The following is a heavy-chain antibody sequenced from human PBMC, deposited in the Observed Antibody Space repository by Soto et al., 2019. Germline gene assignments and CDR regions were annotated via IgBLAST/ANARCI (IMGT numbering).Heavy chain of an antibody. CDR1: GCSISSYY. CDR2: IYYSGST. CDR3: ARTHSSSWKSTFDY. Sequence: PXETLSLTCTVSGCSISSYYWSWIRQPPGKGLEWIGYIYYSGSTNYNPSLKSRVTISVDTSKNQFSLKLSSVTAADTAVYYCARTHSSSWKSTFDYWGQGTLVTVSS. V-gene: IGHV4-59*01. D-gene: IGHD6-13*01. J-gene: IGHJ4*02.